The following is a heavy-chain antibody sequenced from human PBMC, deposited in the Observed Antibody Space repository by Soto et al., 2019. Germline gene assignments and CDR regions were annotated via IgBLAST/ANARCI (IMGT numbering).Heavy chain of an antibody. V-gene: IGHV5-51*01. Sequence: GESLKISCKGSGYSFTSYWIGWVRQMPGKGLEWMGIIYPGDSDTRYSPSFQGQVTISADKSISTAYLQWSSLKASDTAMYYCARPYYYGAGESYYYYGMNVWGQGTTVTVSS. CDR1: GYSFTSYW. D-gene: IGHD3-10*01. CDR2: IYPGDSDT. CDR3: ARPYYYGAGESYYYYGMNV. J-gene: IGHJ6*02.